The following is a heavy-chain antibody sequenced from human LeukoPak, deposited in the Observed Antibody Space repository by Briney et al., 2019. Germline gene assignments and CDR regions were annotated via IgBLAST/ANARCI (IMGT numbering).Heavy chain of an antibody. CDR1: GFTFSSYA. CDR2: ISYDGSNK. V-gene: IGHV3-30-3*01. D-gene: IGHD3-22*01. J-gene: IGHJ3*02. CDR3: AREPRITMSTAAFDI. Sequence: GSLILSCVGSGFTFSSYAMHWVRQAPGKGLEWVAVISYDGSNKYYADSVKGRFTISRDNSKNTLYLQMNSLRAEDTTVYHCAREPRITMSTAAFDIWGQGTMVTVSS.